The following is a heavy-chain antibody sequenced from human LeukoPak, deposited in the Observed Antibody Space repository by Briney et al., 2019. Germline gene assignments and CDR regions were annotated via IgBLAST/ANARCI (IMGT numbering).Heavy chain of an antibody. CDR1: GFTFSSNV. CDR2: VSGSGGSI. V-gene: IGHV3-23*01. D-gene: IGHD3-3*01. CDR3: AKEYYDFWSGYPHDY. Sequence: PGGSLRLSCAASGFTFSSNVMSWVRQAPGKGLEWVSSVSGSGGSIYYADSVKGRFTSSRDNSKNTLYLQMNSLRAEDTAVYYCAKEYYDFWSGYPHDYWGQGTLVTVSS. J-gene: IGHJ4*02.